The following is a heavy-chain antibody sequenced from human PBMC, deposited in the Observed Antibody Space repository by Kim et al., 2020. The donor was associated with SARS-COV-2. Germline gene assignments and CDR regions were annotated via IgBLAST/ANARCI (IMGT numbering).Heavy chain of an antibody. J-gene: IGHJ4*02. Sequence: GGSLRLSCAASGFTFSSYSMNWVRQAPGKGLEWVSSISSSSSYIYYADSVKGRFTISRDNAKNSLYLQMNSLRAEDTAVYYCARGPPPYSLDYYFDYWGQGTLVTVSS. D-gene: IGHD6-13*01. CDR1: GFTFSSYS. V-gene: IGHV3-21*04. CDR2: ISSSSSYI. CDR3: ARGPPPYSLDYYFDY.